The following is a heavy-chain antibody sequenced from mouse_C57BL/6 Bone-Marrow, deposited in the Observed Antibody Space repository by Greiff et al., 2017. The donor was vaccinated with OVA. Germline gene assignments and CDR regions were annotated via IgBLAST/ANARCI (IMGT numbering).Heavy chain of an antibody. CDR3: ARPLDSSEKAWFAY. V-gene: IGHV5-15*01. J-gene: IGHJ3*01. CDR2: ISNLAYSI. D-gene: IGHD3-2*02. Sequence: EVKLQESGGGLVQPGGSLKLSCAASGFTFSDYGMAWVRQAPRQGPEWVAFISNLAYSIYYADTVTGRFTISRENAKNTLYLEMSSLRSEDTAMYYCARPLDSSEKAWFAYWGQGTLVTVSA. CDR1: GFTFSDYG.